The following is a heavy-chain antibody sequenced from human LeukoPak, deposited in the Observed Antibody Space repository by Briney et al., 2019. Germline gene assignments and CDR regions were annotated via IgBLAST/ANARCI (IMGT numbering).Heavy chain of an antibody. J-gene: IGHJ4*02. D-gene: IGHD4-17*01. Sequence: GASVKVSCKASGYTSTSYDINWVRQATGQGLEWMGWMNPNSGNTGYAQKFQGRVTMTRNTSISTAYMELSSLRSEDTAVYYRARGGVAYGDYNYWGQGTLVTVSS. CDR2: MNPNSGNT. CDR1: GYTSTSYD. V-gene: IGHV1-8*01. CDR3: ARGGVAYGDYNY.